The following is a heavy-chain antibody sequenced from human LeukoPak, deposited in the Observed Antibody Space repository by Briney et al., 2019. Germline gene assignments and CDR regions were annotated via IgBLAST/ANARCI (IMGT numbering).Heavy chain of an antibody. D-gene: IGHD6-13*01. V-gene: IGHV3-23*01. CDR2: LSATGDIT. J-gene: IGHJ4*02. CDR3: AKDSHPLSSSSWFFES. CDR1: GFIFKNYV. Sequence: PGGSLRLSCAGSGFIFKNYVMTWVRQAPGKGLDWVSSLSATGDITYYADPVKGRFTVSRDNSNGTVFLQMNSLRAEDTAVYYCAKDSHPLSSSSWFFESWGQGTLVTVSS.